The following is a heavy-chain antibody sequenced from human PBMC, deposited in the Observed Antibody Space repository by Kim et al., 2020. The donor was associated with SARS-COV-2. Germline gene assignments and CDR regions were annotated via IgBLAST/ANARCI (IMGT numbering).Heavy chain of an antibody. CDR2: GGST. D-gene: IGHD3-10*01. CDR3: ASVGEGFY. J-gene: IGHJ4*02. V-gene: IGHV3-66*01. Sequence: GGSTYYADSVKGRFTISRDNSKNTLYLQMNSLRAEDTAVYYCASVGEGFYWGQGTLVTVSS.